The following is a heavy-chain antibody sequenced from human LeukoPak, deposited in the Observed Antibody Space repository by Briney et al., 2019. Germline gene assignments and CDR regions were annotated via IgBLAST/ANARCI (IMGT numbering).Heavy chain of an antibody. CDR3: AKDWALMRNYYYYMDV. J-gene: IGHJ6*03. V-gene: IGHV3-30*02. CDR1: GFTFSSYG. Sequence: GGSLRLSCAASGFTFSSYGMHWVRQAPGKGLEWVAFIRYDGSNKYYPDSVKGRFTISRDNSKNTLYLQMNSLRPEDTAVYYCAKDWALMRNYYYYMDVWGKGTTVTISS. D-gene: IGHD3-16*01. CDR2: IRYDGSNK.